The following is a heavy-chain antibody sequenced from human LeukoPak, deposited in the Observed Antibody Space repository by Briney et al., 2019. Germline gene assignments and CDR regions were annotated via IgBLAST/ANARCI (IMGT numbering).Heavy chain of an antibody. Sequence: SETLSLTCAVYGGSFSGYYWSWIRQPPGKGLEWIGEINHSGSTNYNPSLKSRVTISVDTSKNQFSLKLSSVTAADTAVYYCARGPRGRMATIDYWGQGTLVTVSS. CDR2: INHSGST. D-gene: IGHD5-24*01. V-gene: IGHV4-34*01. J-gene: IGHJ4*02. CDR1: GGSFSGYY. CDR3: ARGPRGRMATIDY.